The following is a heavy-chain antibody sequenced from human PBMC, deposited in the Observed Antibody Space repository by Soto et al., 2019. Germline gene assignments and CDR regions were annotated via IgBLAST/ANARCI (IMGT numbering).Heavy chain of an antibody. Sequence: SEALSLTCTVSVGSISSSSYYWCWILQPPGKGLEWIGSIYYSGSTYYNPSLKSRVTISVDTSKNQFSLKLSSVTAADTAVYYCARHPDILTGYSFDYWGQGTLVTVSS. CDR2: IYYSGST. V-gene: IGHV4-39*01. J-gene: IGHJ4*02. CDR1: VGSISSSSYY. D-gene: IGHD3-9*01. CDR3: ARHPDILTGYSFDY.